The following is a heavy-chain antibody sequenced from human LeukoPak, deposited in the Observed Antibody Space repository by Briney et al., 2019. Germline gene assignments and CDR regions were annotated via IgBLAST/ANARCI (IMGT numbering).Heavy chain of an antibody. J-gene: IGHJ6*02. D-gene: IGHD3-3*01. CDR2: ISSSSSTI. Sequence: GGSLTLSCAASGFTFSSDSMNWVRQAPGKGLERVSYISSSSSTIYYADSVKGRFTISRDNAKNSLYLQMNSLRAEDTAVYYCARPLTIFGVVSNYYYYGMDVWGQGTTVTVSS. CDR1: GFTFSSDS. V-gene: IGHV3-48*01. CDR3: ARPLTIFGVVSNYYYYGMDV.